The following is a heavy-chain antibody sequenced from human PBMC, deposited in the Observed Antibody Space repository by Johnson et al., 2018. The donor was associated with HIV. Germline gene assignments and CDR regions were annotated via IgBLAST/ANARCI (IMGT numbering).Heavy chain of an antibody. CDR1: GFTFSSYG. V-gene: IGHV3-30*19. Sequence: QVQLVESGGGVVQPGRSLRLSCAASGFTFSSYGMHWVRQAPGKGLEWVAVISYDGSNKYYADSVKGRFTISRDNSKNTLYLQMNSLRAEDTAVYYCARSWGGYCSGGSCYGAPGAFDIWGQGTMVTVSS. J-gene: IGHJ3*02. CDR3: ARSWGGYCSGGSCYGAPGAFDI. D-gene: IGHD2-15*01. CDR2: ISYDGSNK.